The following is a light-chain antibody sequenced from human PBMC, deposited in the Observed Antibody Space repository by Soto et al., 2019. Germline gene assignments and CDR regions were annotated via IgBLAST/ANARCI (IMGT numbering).Light chain of an antibody. J-gene: IGKJ3*01. CDR2: GSS. V-gene: IGKV3-15*01. CDR3: QQYNNWSF. Sequence: EIVMTQSPATLSVSPGERATLSCRASQSVSSNLAWYQQKPGQAPRLLIYGSSTRATGIPARFSGSGSGTEFTLTISSLQSEDFAVYYCQQYNNWSFFCPGTKVDIK. CDR1: QSVSSN.